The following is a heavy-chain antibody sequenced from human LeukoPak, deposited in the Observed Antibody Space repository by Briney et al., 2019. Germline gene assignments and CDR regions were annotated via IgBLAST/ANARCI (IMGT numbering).Heavy chain of an antibody. D-gene: IGHD3-16*01. CDR3: ARDRPLTSFDY. V-gene: IGHV3-21*01. Sequence: GGSLRLSCAASGFTFSSYSMNWVRQAPGKGLEWVSSISSSSIYIYYADSVKGRFTISRDNAKNSLYLQMNSLRAEDTAVYYCARDRPLTSFDYWGQGTLVTVSS. CDR1: GFTFSSYS. J-gene: IGHJ4*02. CDR2: ISSSSIYI.